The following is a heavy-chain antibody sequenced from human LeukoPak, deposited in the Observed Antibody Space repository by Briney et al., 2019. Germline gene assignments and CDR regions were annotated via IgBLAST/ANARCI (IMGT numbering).Heavy chain of an antibody. J-gene: IGHJ6*02. Sequence: GGSLRLSCAASGFTFSSYAMHWVRQAPGKGLEYVSAISSNGGSTYYANSVKGRFTISRDNSKNTLYLQMNSLRAEDTAVYYCAREADYYYGMDVWGQGTTVTVSS. V-gene: IGHV3-64*01. CDR1: GFTFSSYA. CDR2: ISSNGGST. CDR3: AREADYYYGMDV.